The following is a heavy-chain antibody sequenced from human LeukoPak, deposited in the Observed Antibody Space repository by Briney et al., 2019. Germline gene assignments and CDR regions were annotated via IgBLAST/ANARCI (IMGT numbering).Heavy chain of an antibody. V-gene: IGHV3-74*01. CDR3: ARGFGSGSYSDY. Sequence: GGSLRLSCGASGFTFSSYWMHWVCQAPGKGLVWVSRVNSDGSSTSYADSVKGRFTISRDNAKNTVYLQMNSLRAEDTAVYYCARGFGSGSYSDYWGQGTLVTVSS. CDR2: VNSDGSST. J-gene: IGHJ4*02. D-gene: IGHD3-10*01. CDR1: GFTFSSYW.